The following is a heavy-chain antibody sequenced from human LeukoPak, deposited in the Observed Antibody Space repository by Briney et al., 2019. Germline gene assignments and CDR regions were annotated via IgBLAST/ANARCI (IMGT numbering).Heavy chain of an antibody. Sequence: TSETLSLTCDVSGVSIQSYWWSWVRKPAGKGLEWIGRIYTTGRTNCSPSFQSRVTMSIDVSSNQFSLTLRSVTAADTAVYYCARSGYTISAYHSDFWGQGAPVTVSS. CDR3: ARSGYTISAYHSDF. V-gene: IGHV4-4*07. D-gene: IGHD5-18*01. J-gene: IGHJ4*02. CDR2: IYTTGRT. CDR1: GVSIQSYW.